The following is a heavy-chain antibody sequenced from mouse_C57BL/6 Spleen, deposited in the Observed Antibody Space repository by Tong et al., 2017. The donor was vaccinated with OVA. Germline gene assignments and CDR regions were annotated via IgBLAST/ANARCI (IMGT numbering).Heavy chain of an antibody. CDR3: ARNY. J-gene: IGHJ2*01. CDR2: INPNNGDT. CDR1: GYTFTDYY. Sequence: EVQLQESGPELVKPGASVKMSCKASGYTFTDYYMKWVKQCHGKSLEWIGDINPNNGDTFYNQKFKSKATLTVDKSSRTAYMQLSSLTSEDSAVYYCARNYWGQGTTLTVSS. V-gene: IGHV1-26*01.